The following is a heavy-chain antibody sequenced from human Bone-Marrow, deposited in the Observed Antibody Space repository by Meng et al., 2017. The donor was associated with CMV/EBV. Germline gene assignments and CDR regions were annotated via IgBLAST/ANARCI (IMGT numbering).Heavy chain of an antibody. V-gene: IGHV3-21*01. D-gene: IGHD3-3*01. J-gene: IGHJ6*02. Sequence: GGSLRLSCAASGFTFSSYSVNWVRQAPGKGLEWVSSISSSSSYIYYADSVKGRFTISRDNAKNSLYLQMNSLRAEDTAVYYCARDPIYYDFWSGYLRGDFYYYGMDVWGQGTTVTVSS. CDR2: ISSSSSYI. CDR3: ARDPIYYDFWSGYLRGDFYYYGMDV. CDR1: GFTFSSYS.